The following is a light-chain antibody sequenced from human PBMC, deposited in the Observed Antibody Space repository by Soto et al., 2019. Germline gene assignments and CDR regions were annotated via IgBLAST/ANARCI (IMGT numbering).Light chain of an antibody. CDR3: SSYTSSSTPYVV. J-gene: IGLJ2*01. CDR2: EVS. Sequence: QSVLTQPASVSGSPGQSITISCTGTSSDVGGYNYVSWYQQHPGKAPKLMIYEVSNRPSGVSNRFSGSKSGNTASLTISGLQAEDEADYYCSSYTSSSTPYVVFGGGTKETVL. V-gene: IGLV2-14*01. CDR1: SSDVGGYNY.